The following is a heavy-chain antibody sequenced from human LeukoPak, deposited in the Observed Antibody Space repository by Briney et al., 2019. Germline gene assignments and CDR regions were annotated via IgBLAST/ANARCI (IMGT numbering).Heavy chain of an antibody. J-gene: IGHJ4*02. Sequence: GSLRLSCAASGFTFSSYSMNWVRQASGKGLEWVSSISSSSSYIYYADSVKGRFTISRDNAKNSLYLQMNSLRAEDTAVYYCAREYSSGWYGGYFDYWGQGTLVTVSS. CDR3: AREYSSGWYGGYFDY. D-gene: IGHD6-19*01. CDR1: GFTFSSYS. CDR2: ISSSSSYI. V-gene: IGHV3-21*01.